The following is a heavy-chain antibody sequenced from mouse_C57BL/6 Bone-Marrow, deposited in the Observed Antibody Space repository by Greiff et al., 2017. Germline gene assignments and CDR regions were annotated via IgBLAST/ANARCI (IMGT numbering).Heavy chain of an antibody. CDR3: ARSYYGDDSLYAY. CDR2: INPGSGGT. J-gene: IGHJ3*01. V-gene: IGHV1-54*01. CDR1: GYAFTNYL. D-gene: IGHD2-2*01. Sequence: QVQLKQSGAELVRPGTSVKVSCKASGYAFTNYLIAWVKQRPGKGLEWIGAINPGSGGTNYNEKFKGKATLTVYNSSSTAYLQLSSLTSEDSAVYFCARSYYGDDSLYAYWGQGTLVTVSA.